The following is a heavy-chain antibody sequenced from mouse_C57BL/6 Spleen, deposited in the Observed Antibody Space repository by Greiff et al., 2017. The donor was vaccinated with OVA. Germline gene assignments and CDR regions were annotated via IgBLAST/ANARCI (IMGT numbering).Heavy chain of an antibody. Sequence: EVQLQQSGPELVKPGASVKISCKASGYTFTDYYMNWVKQSHGKSLEWIGDINPNNGGTSYNQKFKGKATLTVDKSSSTAYMELRSLTSEDSAVYYCARSGTAQAPNAYWGQGTLVTVSA. CDR2: INPNNGGT. CDR3: ARSGTAQAPNAY. CDR1: GYTFTDYY. J-gene: IGHJ3*01. V-gene: IGHV1-26*01. D-gene: IGHD3-2*02.